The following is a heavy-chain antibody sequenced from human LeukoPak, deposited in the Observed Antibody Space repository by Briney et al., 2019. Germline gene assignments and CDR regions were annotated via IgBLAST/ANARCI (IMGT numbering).Heavy chain of an antibody. Sequence: GGSLRLSCAASGFTFSTYWMHWVRQAPGKGLVWVSRIISDGSSTSYADSVKGRFTISRDNAKNALYLQMNSLRAEDTAVYYCTRDSSGWYDYWGQGTLVTVSS. CDR1: GFTFSTYW. CDR3: TRDSSGWYDY. CDR2: IISDGSST. D-gene: IGHD6-19*01. V-gene: IGHV3-74*01. J-gene: IGHJ4*02.